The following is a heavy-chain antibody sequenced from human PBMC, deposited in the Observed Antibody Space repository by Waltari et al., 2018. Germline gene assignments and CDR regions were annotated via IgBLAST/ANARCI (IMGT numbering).Heavy chain of an antibody. D-gene: IGHD5-12*01. CDR2: INHSGST. CDR3: ARERRRGGGLRLDY. V-gene: IGHV4-34*01. J-gene: IGHJ4*02. CDR1: GGSFSGYY. Sequence: QVQLQQWGAGLLKPSETLSLTCAVYGGSFSGYYWSWIRQPPGKGLEWIGEINHSGSTNYNPSLKVRVTISVDTSKNQFSLKLSSVTAADTTVYYCARERRRGGGLRLDYWGQGTLVTVSS.